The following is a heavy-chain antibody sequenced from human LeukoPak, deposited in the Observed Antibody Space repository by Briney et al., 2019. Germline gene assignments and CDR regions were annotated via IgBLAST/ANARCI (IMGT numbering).Heavy chain of an antibody. J-gene: IGHJ3*02. Sequence: GGSLRLSCAASGFTFSSYSMNWVRQAPGKGLEWVSSISSSSSYIYYADSVKGRFTISRDNAKSSLYLQMNSLRAEDTAVYYCARDSAWAYAFDIWGQGTMVTVSS. V-gene: IGHV3-21*04. CDR3: ARDSAWAYAFDI. D-gene: IGHD1-26*01. CDR1: GFTFSSYS. CDR2: ISSSSSYI.